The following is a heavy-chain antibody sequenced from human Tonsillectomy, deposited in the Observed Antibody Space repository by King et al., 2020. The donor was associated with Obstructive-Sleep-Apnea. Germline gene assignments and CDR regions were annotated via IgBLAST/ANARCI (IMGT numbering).Heavy chain of an antibody. V-gene: IGHV3-21*01. D-gene: IGHD3-10*01. CDR2: ISSSSSYI. Sequence: VQLVESGGGLVKPGGSLRLSCAASGFTFSNYSMNWVRQAPGKGLEWVSSISSSSSYIYYADSVKGRFNISRDNAKNSLYLQMNSLRAEDTAVYYCARTNGSGNYWHWGQGTLVTVSS. J-gene: IGHJ4*02. CDR3: ARTNGSGNYWH. CDR1: GFTFSNYS.